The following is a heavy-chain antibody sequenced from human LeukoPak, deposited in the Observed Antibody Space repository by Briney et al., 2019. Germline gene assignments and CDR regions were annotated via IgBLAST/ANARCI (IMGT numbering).Heavy chain of an antibody. D-gene: IGHD2-15*01. J-gene: IGHJ3*02. Sequence: NPSETLSLTCAVAGYSISSGYYWGSIRQPPGKGLEWIGSIYHSGSTYYNPSLKSRVTISVDTSKNQFSLKLSSVTAADTAVYYCARVVAAATWPFDTWGQGTMVTVSS. V-gene: IGHV4-38-2*01. CDR2: IYHSGST. CDR3: ARVVAAATWPFDT. CDR1: GYSISSGYY.